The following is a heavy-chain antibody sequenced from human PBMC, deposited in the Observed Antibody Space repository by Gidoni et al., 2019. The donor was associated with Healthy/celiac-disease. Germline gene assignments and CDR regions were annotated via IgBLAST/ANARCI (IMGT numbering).Heavy chain of an antibody. V-gene: IGHV3-33*01. CDR1: GFTFSKYG. Sequence: QVQLVESGGGVVQPGRSLRLSCIASGFTFSKYGIHWVRQAPGKGLGWVAVIWYDGSNKYYADSVKGRFNISRDNSKNTLYLQMNSLRVEDTAVYYCARAPSFGSNIVLVSALESGFDYWGQGTLVTISS. CDR3: ARAPSFGSNIVLVSALESGFDY. D-gene: IGHD2-2*01. J-gene: IGHJ4*02. CDR2: IWYDGSNK.